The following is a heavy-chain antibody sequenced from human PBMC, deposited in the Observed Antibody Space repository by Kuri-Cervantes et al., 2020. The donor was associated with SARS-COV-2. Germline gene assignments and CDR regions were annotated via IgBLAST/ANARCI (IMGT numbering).Heavy chain of an antibody. D-gene: IGHD3-3*01. CDR1: GYSISRGYY. J-gene: IGHJ3*02. V-gene: IGHV4-38-2*02. CDR3: ARHRDGWSGYHDAFDI. Sequence: SETLSLTCTVSGYSISRGYYWGWIRQPPGKGLEWIGSIYYSGSTYYNPSLKSRVTISVDTSKNQFSLKLSSVTAADTAVYYCARHRDGWSGYHDAFDIWGQGTMVTVSS. CDR2: IYYSGST.